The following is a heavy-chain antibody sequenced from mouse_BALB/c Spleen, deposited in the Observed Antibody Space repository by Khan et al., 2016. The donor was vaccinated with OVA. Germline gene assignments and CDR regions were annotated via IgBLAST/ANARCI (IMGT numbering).Heavy chain of an antibody. J-gene: IGHJ4*01. V-gene: IGHV1S41*01. CDR1: GYSFTSYW. CDR2: ISPDTGNA. Sequence: ELVKPGASVKMSCKASGYSFTSYWINWIKPRPGKGLEWIGRISPDTGNANYNEMFKGKATLTVDTSSSTAYMQLSSLSSEDSGVYLCAGENYYGRDCYAMDYWGQGTSVTVSS. D-gene: IGHD1-1*01. CDR3: AGENYYGRDCYAMDY.